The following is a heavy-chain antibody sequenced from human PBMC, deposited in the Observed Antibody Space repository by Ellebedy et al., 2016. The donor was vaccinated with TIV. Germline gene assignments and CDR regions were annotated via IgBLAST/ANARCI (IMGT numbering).Heavy chain of an antibody. CDR1: GFTFSDYY. CDR2: ISSSGSTI. Sequence: GESLKISCAASGFTFSDYYMSWIRQAPGKGLEWVSYISSSGSTIYYADSVKGRFTISRDNAKNSLYLQMNSLRAEDTAVYYCAREGDTAMVHGTDVWGQGTTVTVSS. J-gene: IGHJ6*02. D-gene: IGHD5-18*01. V-gene: IGHV3-11*01. CDR3: AREGDTAMVHGTDV.